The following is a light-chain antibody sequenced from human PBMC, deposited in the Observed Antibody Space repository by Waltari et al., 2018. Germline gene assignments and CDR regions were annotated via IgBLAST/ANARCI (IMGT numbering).Light chain of an antibody. Sequence: QSALTQPASVSGSPGQSITISCTGTSSDVGGYNYVSWYQQHPGKAPKLMIYDVIKLPSAFSNRFSGSKSGNTASLTISGLQAEDEADYYCCSYAGSSTLWVFGGGTKLTVL. J-gene: IGLJ3*02. CDR1: SSDVGGYNY. CDR3: CSYAGSSTLWV. V-gene: IGLV2-23*02. CDR2: DVI.